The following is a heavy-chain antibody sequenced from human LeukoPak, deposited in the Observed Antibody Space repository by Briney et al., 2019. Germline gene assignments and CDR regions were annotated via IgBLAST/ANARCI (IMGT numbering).Heavy chain of an antibody. V-gene: IGHV7-4-1*02. Sequence: GASVKVSCKASGYTFTSYAMNWVRQAPGQGLEWMGWINTNTGNPTYAQGFTGRFVFSLDTSVSTAYLQISSLKAEDTAVYYCARASLPIVVVPAAIYYFDYWGQGTLVTVSS. J-gene: IGHJ4*02. CDR1: GYTFTSYA. D-gene: IGHD2-2*01. CDR2: INTNTGNP. CDR3: ARASLPIVVVPAAIYYFDY.